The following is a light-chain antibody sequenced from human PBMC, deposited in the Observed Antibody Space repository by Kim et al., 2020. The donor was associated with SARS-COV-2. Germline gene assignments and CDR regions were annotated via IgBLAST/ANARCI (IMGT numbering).Light chain of an antibody. CDR3: QQRGNWPLT. Sequence: LSPGERATLSCRASQSVSSYLAWYQQKLGQAPRLLVYDASNRAAGTPARFSGSGSGTDFTLTISSLEPEDCAVYYCQQRGNWPLTFGQGTKVEIK. V-gene: IGKV3-11*01. CDR1: QSVSSY. J-gene: IGKJ1*01. CDR2: DAS.